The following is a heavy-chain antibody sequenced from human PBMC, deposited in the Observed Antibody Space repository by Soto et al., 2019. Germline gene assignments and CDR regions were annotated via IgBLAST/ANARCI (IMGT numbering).Heavy chain of an antibody. CDR1: GGSISSYY. V-gene: IGHV4-59*12. CDR3: AREIYSSNAFDI. D-gene: IGHD6-19*01. CDR2: IYYSGGT. J-gene: IGHJ3*02. Sequence: QVQLQESGPGLVKPSETLSLTCTVSGGSISSYYWSWIRQPPGKGLEWIGYIYYSGGTNYNPSLKRRVTISVDTSKNQFSLKLSSVTAADTAVYYCAREIYSSNAFDIWGQGTMVTVSS.